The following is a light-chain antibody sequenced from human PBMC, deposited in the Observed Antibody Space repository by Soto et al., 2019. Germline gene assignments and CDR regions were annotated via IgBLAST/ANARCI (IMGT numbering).Light chain of an antibody. Sequence: DIVMTQTPLSLSVTPGQPASISCKSSQSLLHTDGKTYLYWYLQKPGQPPQLLICVVSNRFFGVPARFSGSGSGTNFSLKISRVEAEDVGLYACMQGIQLPNTFGQGTRLEIK. CDR3: MQGIQLPNT. J-gene: IGKJ5*01. V-gene: IGKV2D-29*01. CDR1: QSLLHTDGKTY. CDR2: VVS.